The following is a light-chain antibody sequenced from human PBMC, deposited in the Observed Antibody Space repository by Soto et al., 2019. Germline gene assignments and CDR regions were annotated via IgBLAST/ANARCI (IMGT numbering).Light chain of an antibody. CDR2: GAS. V-gene: IGKV3-20*01. CDR3: QQYGTSPWT. J-gene: IGKJ1*01. CDR1: QSVSSSY. Sequence: EIVLTQSPCTLSLSPGERATLSCRASQSVSSSYLVWYQQRPGQAPRLLIYGASSRATGIPDRFSGSGSGTDFTLTISRLEPEDFAVHYCQQYGTSPWTFGQGTKVDI.